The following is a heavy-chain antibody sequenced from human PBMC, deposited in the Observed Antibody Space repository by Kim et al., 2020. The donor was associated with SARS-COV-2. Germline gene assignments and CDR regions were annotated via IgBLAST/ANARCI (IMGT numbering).Heavy chain of an antibody. J-gene: IGHJ4*02. Sequence: GGSLRLSCAASGFTFTRHNLNWVRQAPGKGLEWVSSISDITSYIFYADSVKGRFTISRDNTKNALYLQMNSLRAEDTAVYYCARGGFSSGWPRGYFDYWGQGTLVTVSS. D-gene: IGHD6-19*01. CDR1: GFTFTRHN. V-gene: IGHV3-21*01. CDR3: ARGGFSSGWPRGYFDY. CDR2: ISDITSYI.